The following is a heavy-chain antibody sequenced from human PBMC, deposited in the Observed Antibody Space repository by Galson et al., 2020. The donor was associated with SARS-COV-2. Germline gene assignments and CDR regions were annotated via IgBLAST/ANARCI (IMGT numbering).Heavy chain of an antibody. CDR1: GGSISSYY. CDR3: ARLHLRTWHVGHAFDI. D-gene: IGHD1-26*01. Sequence: SETLSLTCTVSGGSISSYYWSWIRQPPGKGLEWIGYIYYSGSTNYNPSLKSRVTISVDTSKNQFSLKLSSVTAADTAVYYCARLHLRTWHVGHAFDIWGQGTMVTVSS. V-gene: IGHV4-59*01. CDR2: IYYSGST. J-gene: IGHJ3*02.